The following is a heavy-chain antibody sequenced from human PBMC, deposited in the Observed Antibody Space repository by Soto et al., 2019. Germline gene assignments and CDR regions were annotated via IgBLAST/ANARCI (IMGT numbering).Heavy chain of an antibody. CDR3: ARDDVLCGGGRCYGVPLDV. CDR2: IQSGGPT. D-gene: IGHD2-15*01. V-gene: IGHV3-66*01. Sequence: EVHLVESGGGLVQPGVSMRLSCAASGFTVSSKYMSWVRQAPGKGLEWVSLIQSGGPTYYADSVKGRSTISRDTSENTLHLQMDSLRAEDTAVYYCARDDVLCGGGRCYGVPLDVWGKGPTITASS. J-gene: IGHJ6*04. CDR1: GFTVSSKY.